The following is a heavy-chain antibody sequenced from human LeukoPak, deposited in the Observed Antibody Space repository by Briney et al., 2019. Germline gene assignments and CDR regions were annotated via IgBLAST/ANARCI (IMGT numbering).Heavy chain of an antibody. CDR1: GGSISSYY. Sequence: SETLSLTCSVSGGSISSYYWNWIRQPPGKGLEWIGEVHLSGATNYNPSLESRVSMSIDKPKNHLSLEVTSVTAADTAIYYCTRESGAFSPFGFWGQGTLLTVSS. CDR3: TRESGAFSPFGF. CDR2: VHLSGAT. D-gene: IGHD1-26*01. V-gene: IGHV4-59*12. J-gene: IGHJ4*02.